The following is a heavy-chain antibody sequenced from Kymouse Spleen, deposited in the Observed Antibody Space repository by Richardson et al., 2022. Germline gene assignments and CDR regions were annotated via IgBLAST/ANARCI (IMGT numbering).Heavy chain of an antibody. D-gene: IGHD3-22*01. V-gene: IGHV1-18*01. CDR1: GYTFTSYG. CDR2: ISAYNGNT. Sequence: QVQLVQSGAEVKKPGASVKVSCKASGYTFTSYGISWVRQAPGQGLEWMGWISAYNGNTNYAQKLQGRVTMTTDTSTSTAYMELRSLRSDDTAVYYCARDHYYDSSGYYPYYYYYGMDVWGQGTTVTVSS. J-gene: IGHJ6*02. CDR3: ARDHYYDSSGYYPYYYYYGMDV.